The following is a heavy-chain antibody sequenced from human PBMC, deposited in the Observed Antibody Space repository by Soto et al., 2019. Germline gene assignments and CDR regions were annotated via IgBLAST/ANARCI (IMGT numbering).Heavy chain of an antibody. CDR2: ISSSSSYI. V-gene: IGHV3-21*01. Sequence: GGSLRLSCAASGFTFSRYSMNWVRQAPGKRLEWVSSISSSSSYIYYADSVKGRFTISRDNAKNSLYLQMNSLRAEDTAVYYCARPQNSSDSSVYYGYWGQGTLVTAPQ. D-gene: IGHD3-22*01. J-gene: IGHJ4*02. CDR1: GFTFSRYS. CDR3: ARPQNSSDSSVYYGY.